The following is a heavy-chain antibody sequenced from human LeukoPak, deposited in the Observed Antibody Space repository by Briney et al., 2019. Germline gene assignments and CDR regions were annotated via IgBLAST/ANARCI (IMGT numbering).Heavy chain of an antibody. CDR3: AKETAAAGPYCYYYYGMDV. J-gene: IGHJ6*02. D-gene: IGHD6-13*01. Sequence: GGSLRLSCAASGFTFSSYAMSWVRQAPGKGLEWVSAISGSGGSTYYADSVKGRFTISRDNSKNTLYLQMNSLRAEDTAVYYCAKETAAAGPYCYYYYGMDVWGQGTTVTVSS. CDR2: ISGSGGST. V-gene: IGHV3-23*01. CDR1: GFTFSSYA.